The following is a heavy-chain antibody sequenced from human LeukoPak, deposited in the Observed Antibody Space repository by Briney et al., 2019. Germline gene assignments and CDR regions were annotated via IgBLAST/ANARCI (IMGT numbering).Heavy chain of an antibody. Sequence: SETLSLTCSVSGGSISSTSYYWGWIRQPPGKGLEWIGKIYYNGSTYYNPSLKSRVTMSVDTSKNQFSLKLSSVTAADTAVYYCAWWDVYNRVYWGQGTLVTVSS. D-gene: IGHD5-24*01. CDR1: GGSISSTSYY. CDR3: AWWDVYNRVY. J-gene: IGHJ4*02. CDR2: IYYNGST. V-gene: IGHV4-39*01.